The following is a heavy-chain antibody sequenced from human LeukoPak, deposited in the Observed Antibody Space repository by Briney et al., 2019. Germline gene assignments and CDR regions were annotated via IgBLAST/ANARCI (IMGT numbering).Heavy chain of an antibody. CDR3: AKDGRRSSIVRGPSPTYYFDL. Sequence: PGGSLRLSCAASGFTFSSYGMSWVRQAPGKGLEWVSAISGSGGSTHYADSVKGRFTISRDNSKNTLYLQINSLRAEDTAAYFCAKDGRRSSIVRGPSPTYYFDLWGQGTLVTVSS. J-gene: IGHJ4*02. V-gene: IGHV3-23*01. CDR1: GFTFSSYG. D-gene: IGHD3-10*02. CDR2: ISGSGGST.